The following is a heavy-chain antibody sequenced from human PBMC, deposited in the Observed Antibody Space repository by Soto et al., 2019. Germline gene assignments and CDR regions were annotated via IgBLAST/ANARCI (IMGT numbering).Heavy chain of an antibody. CDR3: ARAWAGYFDY. J-gene: IGHJ4*02. D-gene: IGHD1-26*01. Sequence: QVQLVHSGAEVRKPGASVKVSCKASGYTFTTYNMHWVRQDPGQGLEWMGVINPNVGSTSYAQKFQGRVTMTRDTSTSTVYMELSSLRSEDTAGYYCARAWAGYFDYWGQGTLVTVSS. CDR2: INPNVGST. V-gene: IGHV1-46*01. CDR1: GYTFTTYN.